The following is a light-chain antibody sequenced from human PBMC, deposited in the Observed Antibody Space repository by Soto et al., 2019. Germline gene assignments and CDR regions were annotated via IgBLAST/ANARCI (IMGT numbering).Light chain of an antibody. J-gene: IGKJ1*01. CDR2: AAS. CDR3: QKYTTAPWA. CDR1: QEINNY. Sequence: DFQMTQSPSSLSASVGDRVIITCRASQEINNYLAWYQQKPGRAPNLLIYAASTLQSGVPSRFSGSGSGTDFALTISSLQPEDVANNSCQKYTTAPWAFGQGTKVEIK. V-gene: IGKV1-27*01.